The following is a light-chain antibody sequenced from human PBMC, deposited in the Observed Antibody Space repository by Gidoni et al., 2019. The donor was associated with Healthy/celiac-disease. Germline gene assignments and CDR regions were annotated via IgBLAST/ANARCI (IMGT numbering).Light chain of an antibody. J-gene: IGKJ3*01. CDR3: QKYNSAPRT. CDR1: QGISNY. CDR2: AAT. V-gene: IGKV1-27*01. Sequence: DIQMTQSPSSLSASVGDRVTITCRASQGISNYLAWYQQKPGKVPKLLIYAATTLQSGVPSRFSGSGTGTDFTLTISSLQPEDVATYYCQKYNSAPRTCGPXTKVDIK.